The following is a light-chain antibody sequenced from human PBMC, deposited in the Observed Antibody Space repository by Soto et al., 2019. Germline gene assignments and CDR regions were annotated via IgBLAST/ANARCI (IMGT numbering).Light chain of an antibody. J-gene: IGKJ4*01. Sequence: AIRMTQSPSSLSASTGDRVTITCRASQGISSYLAWYQQKPGKAPTLLIYAASTLQSGVPSRCSGSGSGTDFTLTISCLQSEDFATYYCQQYYSYLLTFGGGTKVEIK. CDR1: QGISSY. CDR2: AAS. V-gene: IGKV1-8*01. CDR3: QQYYSYLLT.